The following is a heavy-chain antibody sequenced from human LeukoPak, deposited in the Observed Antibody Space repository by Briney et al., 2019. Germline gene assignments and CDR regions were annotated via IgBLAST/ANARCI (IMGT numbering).Heavy chain of an antibody. Sequence: ASVKVSCKASGYTFTSYGISWVRQAPGQGLEWMGWISAYNGNTNYAQKLQGRVTMTTDTSTSTAYMELRSLRSDDTAVYYCAGIRVRTDCSGGSCYSPTPYYFDYWGQGTLVTVSS. CDR3: AGIRVRTDCSGGSCYSPTPYYFDY. V-gene: IGHV1-18*01. CDR1: GYTFTSYG. J-gene: IGHJ4*02. D-gene: IGHD2-15*01. CDR2: ISAYNGNT.